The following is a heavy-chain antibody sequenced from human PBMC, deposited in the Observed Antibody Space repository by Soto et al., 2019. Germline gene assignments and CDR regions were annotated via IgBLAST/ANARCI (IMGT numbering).Heavy chain of an antibody. D-gene: IGHD1-1*01. CDR1: GGTFSSYA. V-gene: IGHV1-69*12. CDR3: ASPTKPLYYYYGMDV. Sequence: QVQLVQSGAEVKKPGSSVKVSCKASGGTFSSYAISWVRQAPGQGLEWMGGIIPIFGTANYAQKFQGRGTXXADESTSTAYMELSSLRSEDTAVYYCASPTKPLYYYYGMDVWGQGTTVTVSS. J-gene: IGHJ6*02. CDR2: IIPIFGTA.